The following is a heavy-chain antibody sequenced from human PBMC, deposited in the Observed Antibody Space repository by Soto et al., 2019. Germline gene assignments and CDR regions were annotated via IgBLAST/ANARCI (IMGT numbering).Heavy chain of an antibody. D-gene: IGHD2-2*01. Sequence: GGSLRLSCAASGFTFSSYSMNWVRQAPGKGLEWVSSISSSSSYIYYADSVKGRFTISRDNAKNSLYLQMNSLRAEDTAVYYCARSLGVTETSTSYDYWGQGTLVTVSS. CDR2: ISSSSSYI. J-gene: IGHJ4*02. CDR1: GFTFSSYS. V-gene: IGHV3-21*01. CDR3: ARSLGVTETSTSYDY.